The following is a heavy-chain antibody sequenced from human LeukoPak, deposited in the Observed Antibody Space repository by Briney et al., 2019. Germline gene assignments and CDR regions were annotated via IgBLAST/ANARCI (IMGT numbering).Heavy chain of an antibody. D-gene: IGHD3-3*02. J-gene: IGHJ4*02. CDR3: ARLRRSRLAEFDY. V-gene: IGHV4-4*07. CDR2: LFTSGNT. Sequence: PSETLSLTCTVSGGSISSYYWSWIRQPAGKGLEWIGRLFTSGNTNYNPSLKSRVTMSIDTSKNQVSLKLTSVTAADTAVYYCARLRRSRLAEFDYWGQGTLVTVSS. CDR1: GGSISSYY.